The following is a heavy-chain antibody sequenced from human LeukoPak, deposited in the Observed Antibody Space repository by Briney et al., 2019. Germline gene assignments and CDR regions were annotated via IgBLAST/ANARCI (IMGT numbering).Heavy chain of an antibody. Sequence: GGSLRLSCTVSGFTVSSNSMSWVRQAPGKGLEWVSFIYSDNTHYSDSVKGRFTISRDNSKNTLYLQMNSLRAEDTAVYYCARYYDSSGYYGFDYWGQGTLVTVSS. CDR1: GFTVSSNS. CDR3: ARYYDSSGYYGFDY. D-gene: IGHD3-22*01. V-gene: IGHV3-53*01. J-gene: IGHJ4*02. CDR2: IYSDNT.